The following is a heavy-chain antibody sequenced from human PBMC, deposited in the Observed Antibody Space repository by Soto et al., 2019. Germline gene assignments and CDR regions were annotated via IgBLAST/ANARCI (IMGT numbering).Heavy chain of an antibody. CDR3: TVAGTRPDY. CDR2: IYSGGAI. Sequence: EVQLVETGGGLIQPGGSLRLSCAASGFTVSTNYMSWVRQAPGKGLEWVSVIYSGGAIHYGDSVKGRFTISRDNSKNTLYLQMNSLKTEDTAVYYCTVAGTRPDYWGQGTLVTVSS. J-gene: IGHJ4*02. CDR1: GFTVSTNY. V-gene: IGHV3-53*02. D-gene: IGHD6-19*01.